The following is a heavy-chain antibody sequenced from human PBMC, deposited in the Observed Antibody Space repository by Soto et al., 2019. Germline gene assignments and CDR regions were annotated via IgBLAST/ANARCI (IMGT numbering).Heavy chain of an antibody. CDR1: GFTFSSYG. J-gene: IGHJ4*02. V-gene: IGHV3-33*01. CDR3: ARDSGYYDSSGSPSPPFDY. D-gene: IGHD3-22*01. Sequence: GGSLRLSCTASGFTFSSYGMHWVRQAPGKGLEWVAVIWYDGSNKYYADSVKGRFTISRDNSKNTLYLQMNSLRAEDTAVYYCARDSGYYDSSGSPSPPFDYWGQGTLVTVSS. CDR2: IWYDGSNK.